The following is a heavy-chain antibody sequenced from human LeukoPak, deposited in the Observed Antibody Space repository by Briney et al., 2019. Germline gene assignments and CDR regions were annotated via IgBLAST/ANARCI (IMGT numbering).Heavy chain of an antibody. V-gene: IGHV1-8*01. CDR1: GYTFTSYD. CDR2: MNPNSGNT. CDR3: AKGPRYCSSLGCYMDV. D-gene: IGHD2-2*01. J-gene: IGHJ6*03. Sequence: ASVKVSCKASGYTFTSYDINWFRQATGQGLEWMGWMNPNSGNTGYAQKFQGRVTMTRNTSISTAYMELSSLRSEDTAVYYCAKGPRYCSSLGCYMDVWGKGTTVTVSS.